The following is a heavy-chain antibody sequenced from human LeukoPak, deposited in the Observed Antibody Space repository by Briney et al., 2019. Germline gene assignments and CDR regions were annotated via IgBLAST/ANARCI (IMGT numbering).Heavy chain of an antibody. CDR3: ARDYPSYCSGGSCYPGGTGY. CDR2: IKAGNGNT. V-gene: IGHV1-3*01. CDR1: GYTFTTYA. D-gene: IGHD2-15*01. J-gene: IGHJ4*02. Sequence: ASVKVSCKASGYTFTTYALHWVRQAPGQRLEWMGWIKAGNGNTEYSQKFQGRVTFTRDTSASTAYMELSSLTSEDTAVYYCARDYPSYCSGGSCYPGGTGYWGQGTLVTVSS.